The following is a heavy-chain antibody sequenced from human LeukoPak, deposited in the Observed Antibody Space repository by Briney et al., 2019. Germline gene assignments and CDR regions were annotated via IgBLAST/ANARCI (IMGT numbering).Heavy chain of an antibody. CDR3: ARTTYYDFWSGWGAFDI. J-gene: IGHJ3*02. CDR1: GGSISSYY. Sequence: SETLSLTCTVSGGSISSYYWSWIRQPPGKGLEWIGYIYYSGSTNYNPSLKSRVTISVDTSKDQFSLKLSSVTAADTAVYYCARTTYYDFWSGWGAFDIWGQGTMVTVSS. CDR2: IYYSGST. V-gene: IGHV4-59*01. D-gene: IGHD3-3*01.